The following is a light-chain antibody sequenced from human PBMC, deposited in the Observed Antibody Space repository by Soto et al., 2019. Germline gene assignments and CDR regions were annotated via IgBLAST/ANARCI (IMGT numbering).Light chain of an antibody. CDR3: SSYTSSNTWV. CDR1: SSDVGGYDY. V-gene: IGLV2-14*03. CDR2: DVS. Sequence: QSVLTQPASVSGSPGQSITISCAGTSSDVGGYDYVSWYQQHPGKAPKLMIYDVSNRPSGVSDRFSGSKSGNTASLTISGLQAEDEADYHCSSYTSSNTWVFGGGTQLTVL. J-gene: IGLJ3*02.